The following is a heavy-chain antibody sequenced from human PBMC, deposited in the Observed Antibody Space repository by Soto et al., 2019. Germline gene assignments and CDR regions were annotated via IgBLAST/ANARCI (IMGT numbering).Heavy chain of an antibody. D-gene: IGHD3-10*01. Sequence: QVQLVQSGAEVKKPGASVKVSCKASGYTFTSYYMHWVRQAPGQGLEWMGIINPSGGSTSYAQKFQGRVTMTRDTSTSTVYMELSSLRSEDTAVYYCASIGFGELLSTPDAFDIWGQGTMVTVSS. CDR3: ASIGFGELLSTPDAFDI. CDR1: GYTFTSYY. CDR2: INPSGGST. V-gene: IGHV1-46*01. J-gene: IGHJ3*02.